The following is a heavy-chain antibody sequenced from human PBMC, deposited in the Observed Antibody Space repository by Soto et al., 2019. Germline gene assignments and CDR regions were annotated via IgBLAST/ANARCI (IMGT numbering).Heavy chain of an antibody. D-gene: IGHD4-17*01. CDR1: GFTFSSYA. V-gene: IGHV3-30-3*01. Sequence: QVQLVESGGGVVQPGRSLRLSCAASGFTFSSYAMHWVRQAPGKGLEWVAVISYDGSNKYYADSVKGRFTISRDNSKNTLYRQMNSLRAEDTAVYYCARCRDYGDSHAVGGMDVWGQGTTVTVSS. J-gene: IGHJ6*02. CDR2: ISYDGSNK. CDR3: ARCRDYGDSHAVGGMDV.